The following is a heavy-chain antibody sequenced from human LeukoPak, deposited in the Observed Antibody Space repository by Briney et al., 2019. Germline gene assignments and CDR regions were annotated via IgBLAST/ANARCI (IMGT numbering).Heavy chain of an antibody. CDR1: GFTFSSYA. J-gene: IGHJ4*02. Sequence: GGSLRLSCAASGFTFSSYAMHWVRQAPGKGLEWVAVIWYDGSNKYYADSVKGRFTISRDNSKNTLYLQMNSLRAEDTAVYYCARDLIAVAGTEDYWGQGTLVTVSS. V-gene: IGHV3-33*08. CDR3: ARDLIAVAGTEDY. D-gene: IGHD6-19*01. CDR2: IWYDGSNK.